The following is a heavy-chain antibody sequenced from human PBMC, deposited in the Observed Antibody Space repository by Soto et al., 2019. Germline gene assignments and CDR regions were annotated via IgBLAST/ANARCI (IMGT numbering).Heavy chain of an antibody. D-gene: IGHD2-15*01. CDR1: GFTFSTYS. J-gene: IGHJ5*02. Sequence: GGSLRLSCAASGFTFSTYSMNWVRQAPGKGLEWVSYISSSSSTIYYADSVKGRFTISRDNAKNSLYLQMNSLRDEDTAVYYCAREKPGPQVAATHWFDPWGQGTLVTVSS. V-gene: IGHV3-48*02. CDR3: AREKPGPQVAATHWFDP. CDR2: ISSSSSTI.